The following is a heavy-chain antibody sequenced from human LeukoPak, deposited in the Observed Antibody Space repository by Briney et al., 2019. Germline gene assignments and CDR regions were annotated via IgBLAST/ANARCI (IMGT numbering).Heavy chain of an antibody. Sequence: PSETLSLTCTVSGGSISSGGYYWSWIRQHPGKGLEWIGYIYYSGSTNYNPSLKSRVTISVDTSKNQFSLKLSSVTAADTAVYYCARLHGDHHLPFDLWGRGTLVTVSS. V-gene: IGHV4-61*08. D-gene: IGHD4-17*01. J-gene: IGHJ2*01. CDR1: GGSISSGGYY. CDR3: ARLHGDHHLPFDL. CDR2: IYYSGST.